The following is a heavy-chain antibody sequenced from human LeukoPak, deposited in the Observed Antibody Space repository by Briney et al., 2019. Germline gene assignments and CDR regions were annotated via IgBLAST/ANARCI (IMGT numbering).Heavy chain of an antibody. CDR1: GFTVSSNY. D-gene: IGHD6-13*01. V-gene: IGHV3-53*01. CDR3: ARGPYSSSWYYFNY. CDR2: IYSGGST. J-gene: IGHJ4*02. Sequence: PGRSLRLSCAASGFTVSSNYMSWARQAPGKGLESVSVIYSGGSTYYAASVKGRFTISRDNSKNTLYLQMNSLRAEDTAVYYFARGPYSSSWYYFNYWGQGTLDTVSS.